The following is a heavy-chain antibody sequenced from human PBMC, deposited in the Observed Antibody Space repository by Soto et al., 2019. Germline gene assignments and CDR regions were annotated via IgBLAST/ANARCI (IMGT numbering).Heavy chain of an antibody. CDR3: ARDRAVRYFDWLSLYYFDY. CDR2: ISSSSSTI. Sequence: GGSLRLSCAASGFTFSSYSMNWVRQAPGKRLDWVSYISSSSSTIYYADSVKGRFTISRDNAKNSLYLQMNSLRAEDTAVYYCARDRAVRYFDWLSLYYFDYWGQGTLVTLSS. D-gene: IGHD3-9*01. V-gene: IGHV3-48*01. J-gene: IGHJ4*02. CDR1: GFTFSSYS.